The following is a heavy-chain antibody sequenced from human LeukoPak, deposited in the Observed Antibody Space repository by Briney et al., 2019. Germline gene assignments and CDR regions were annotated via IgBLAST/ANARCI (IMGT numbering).Heavy chain of an antibody. D-gene: IGHD2-21*02. V-gene: IGHV4-31*03. CDR1: GGSISSGGYY. CDR2: IYYRGST. CDR3: ARAFYKYCGGDCYMYYFDY. Sequence: SQTLSLTCTVSGGSISSGGYYWSWIRQHPGKGLEWIGFIYYRGSTYYNPSLKSRVTISVDTSNNHFSLKLSSVAAADTAVYYCARAFYKYCGGDCYMYYFDYWGQGTLVTVSS. J-gene: IGHJ4*02.